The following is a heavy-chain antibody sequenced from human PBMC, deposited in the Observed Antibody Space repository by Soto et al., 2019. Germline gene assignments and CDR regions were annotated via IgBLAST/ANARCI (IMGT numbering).Heavy chain of an antibody. CDR2: IKSKTDGGTT. Sequence: EVQLVESGGGLVKPGGSLRLSCAASGFTFSNAWMNWVRQAPGKGLEWVGRIKSKTDGGTTDYAAPVKGRFTISRDDSKNTLYLQMNSLKTEDTAVYYGTTSPPYYYYGMDVWGQGTTVTVSS. V-gene: IGHV3-15*07. J-gene: IGHJ6*02. CDR3: TTSPPYYYYGMDV. CDR1: GFTFSNAW.